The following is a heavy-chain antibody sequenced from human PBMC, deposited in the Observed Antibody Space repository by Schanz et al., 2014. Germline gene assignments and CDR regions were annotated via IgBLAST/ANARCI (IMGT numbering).Heavy chain of an antibody. CDR3: AKSQGSSFDS. D-gene: IGHD6-13*01. CDR2: IGVDGTTT. V-gene: IGHV3-23*04. J-gene: IGHJ4*02. CDR1: GFTFSSYS. Sequence: VQVVQSGGGLVKPGGSLRLSCTASGFTFSSYSMNWVRQAPGKGLEWVSVIGVDGTTTYYADSVKGRFTISSDNSKSTLYLQMSSLRAEDTAVYYCAKSQGSSFDSWGQGTLVTVSS.